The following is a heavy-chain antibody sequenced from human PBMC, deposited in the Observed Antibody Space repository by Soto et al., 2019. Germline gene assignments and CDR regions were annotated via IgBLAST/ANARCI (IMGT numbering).Heavy chain of an antibody. CDR1: GYTFTSYG. J-gene: IGHJ6*04. V-gene: IGHV1-18*01. D-gene: IGHD2-15*01. CDR2: ISAYNGNA. CDR3: ARYPGSDIVVVVAAAPYYGMDV. Sequence: ASVKVSCKASGYTFTSYGISWVRQAPVQGLDWMGWISAYNGNANYVQMLQGRVTMTTDTATSTDYMELRSLRSDDTAVYYCARYPGSDIVVVVAAAPYYGMDVWGKGTTVTVSS.